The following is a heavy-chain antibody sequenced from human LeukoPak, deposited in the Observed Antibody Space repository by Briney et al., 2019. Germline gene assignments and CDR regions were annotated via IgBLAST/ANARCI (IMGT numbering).Heavy chain of an antibody. J-gene: IGHJ6*02. CDR3: ARDHYGSGSLGYYYYYGMDV. CDR1: GGSISSGGYY. D-gene: IGHD3-10*01. V-gene: IGHV4-31*03. Sequence: SQTLSLTCTVSGGSISSGGYYWSWIRQHPGKGLEWIGYIYYSGSTYYNPSLKSRVTISVDTSKNQFSLKLSSVTAADTAVYYCARDHYGSGSLGYYYYYGMDVWGQGTTVTVSS. CDR2: IYYSGST.